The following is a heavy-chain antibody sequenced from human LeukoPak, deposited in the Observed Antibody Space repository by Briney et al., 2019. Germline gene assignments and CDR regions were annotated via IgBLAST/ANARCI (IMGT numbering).Heavy chain of an antibody. Sequence: ASVKVSCKASGYTFTSYGISWVRQAPGRGLEWMGWISTYKGNTNYAQKLQARVTMTIDTSTSTVYMELRSLRSDDTAVYYCARVTALYYYMDVWGKGTTVTVSS. V-gene: IGHV1-18*01. CDR1: GYTFTSYG. CDR3: ARVTALYYYMDV. CDR2: ISTYKGNT. J-gene: IGHJ6*03.